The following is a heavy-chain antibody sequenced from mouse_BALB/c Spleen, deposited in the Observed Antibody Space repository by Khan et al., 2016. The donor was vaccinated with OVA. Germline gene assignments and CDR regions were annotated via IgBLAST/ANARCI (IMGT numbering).Heavy chain of an antibody. V-gene: IGHV1S41*01. D-gene: IGHD1-1*01. CDR1: GYTFTSYW. CDR3: VSESCYGSSHDAMDY. CDR2: IYPGGGTP. Sequence: DLVKPGASVKLSCKASGYTFTSYWINWIKQRPGQGLEWIGRIYPGGGTPYYNEMFKGKATLTVATSSSTAYIQLSSLSSEDSAVYFCVSESCYGSSHDAMDYWGQGTSVTVSS. J-gene: IGHJ4*01.